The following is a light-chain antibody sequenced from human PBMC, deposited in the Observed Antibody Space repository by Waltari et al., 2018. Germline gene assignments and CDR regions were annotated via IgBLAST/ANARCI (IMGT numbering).Light chain of an antibody. J-gene: IGKJ1*01. CDR3: LQDYSYPWT. V-gene: IGKV1-6*01. CDR1: QGIRND. Sequence: AIQMTQSPSSLSASVGDRVTITCRASQGIRNDVGWYHQRPGRAPILLIYEGSTLQSGGPSRFSGIGSGKGFTLTISSLQPEDSGTYYCLQDYSYPWTFGQGTKVEIK. CDR2: EGS.